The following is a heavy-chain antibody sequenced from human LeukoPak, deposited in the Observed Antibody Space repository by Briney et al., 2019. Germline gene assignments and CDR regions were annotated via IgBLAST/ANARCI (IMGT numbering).Heavy chain of an antibody. CDR2: IYSGGST. CDR3: ARSNDYGANGGLDY. V-gene: IGHV3-66*01. D-gene: IGHD4-23*01. J-gene: IGHJ4*02. CDR1: RFTVNSNY. Sequence: GGSLRLSCAASRFTVNSNYMSWVRQAPGKVLEWVSVIYSGGSTYYADSVKGRFTISRDNSKNTLYLQMNSLRAEDTAVYYCARSNDYGANGGLDYWGQGTLVTVSS.